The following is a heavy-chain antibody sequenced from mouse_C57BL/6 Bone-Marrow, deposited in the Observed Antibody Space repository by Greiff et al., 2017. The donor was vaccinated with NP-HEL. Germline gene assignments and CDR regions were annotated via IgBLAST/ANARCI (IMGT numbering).Heavy chain of an antibody. CDR1: GYTFTSYW. D-gene: IGHD2-3*01. Sequence: QVQLQQPGAELVKPGASVKLSCKASGYTFTSYWMHWVKQRPGRGLEWIGRIDPNSGGTKYNEKFKSKATLTVDKPSSTAYMQLSSLTSEESAVYYCARLGNGYSFAYWGQGTLVTVSA. CDR2: IDPNSGGT. V-gene: IGHV1-72*01. J-gene: IGHJ3*01. CDR3: ARLGNGYSFAY.